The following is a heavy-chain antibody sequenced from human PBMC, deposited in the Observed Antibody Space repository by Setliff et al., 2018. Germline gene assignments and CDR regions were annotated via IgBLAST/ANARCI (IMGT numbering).Heavy chain of an antibody. V-gene: IGHV1-8*03. CDR3: ATRTTATTIGWFDP. CDR1: GYTFTSYD. D-gene: IGHD4-4*01. J-gene: IGHJ5*02. CDR2: MNPNSGNT. Sequence: ASVKVSCKASGYTFTSYDINWVRQATGQGLEWMGWMNPNSGNTGYAQKLQGRVTITADKSTSTAYMELSSLRSEDTAVYHCATRTTATTIGWFDPWGQGTLVTVSS.